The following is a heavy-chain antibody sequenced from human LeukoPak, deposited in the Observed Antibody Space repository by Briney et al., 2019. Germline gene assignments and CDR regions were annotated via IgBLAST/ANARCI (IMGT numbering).Heavy chain of an antibody. V-gene: IGHV1-18*01. Sequence: ASVKVSCKASGYTFTSYGISWVRQAPGQGLEWMGWISAYNGNTNYAQKLQGRVTMTTDTSTSTAYMELRSLRSDDTAVYYCARVAVWYYDTSGSPPHFDYWGQGTMVTVSS. CDR3: ARVAVWYYDTSGSPPHFDY. J-gene: IGHJ4*02. CDR1: GYTFTSYG. CDR2: ISAYNGNT. D-gene: IGHD3-22*01.